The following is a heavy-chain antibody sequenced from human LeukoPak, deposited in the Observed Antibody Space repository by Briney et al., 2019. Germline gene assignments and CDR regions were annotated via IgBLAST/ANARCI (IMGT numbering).Heavy chain of an antibody. CDR3: ARTGYYYDSSGYRTSYFDY. Sequence: PSETLSLTCTVSGYSISSGYYWGWIRQPPGKGLEWIGSIYHSGSTYYNPSLKSRVTISVDTSKNQFSLKLSSVTAADTAVYYCARTGYYYDSSGYRTSYFDYWGQGTLVTVSS. D-gene: IGHD3-22*01. V-gene: IGHV4-38-2*02. CDR1: GYSISSGYY. J-gene: IGHJ4*02. CDR2: IYHSGST.